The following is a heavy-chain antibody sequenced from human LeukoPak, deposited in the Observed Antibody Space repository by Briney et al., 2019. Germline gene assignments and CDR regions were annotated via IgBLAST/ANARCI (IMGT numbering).Heavy chain of an antibody. CDR3: ARSRTPFYYYGMHV. V-gene: IGHV1-2*02. CDR1: GYIFTDYY. J-gene: IGHJ6*02. CDR2: IDPNSGGT. Sequence: ASVKVSCKASGYIFTDYYIHWIRQAPGQGLEWMGWIDPNSGGTHHAPNFQGRATMTRDTSNSTVYMDLSRLRSADTAIYYCARSRTPFYYYGMHVWGLGTSVTVSS. D-gene: IGHD1-1*01.